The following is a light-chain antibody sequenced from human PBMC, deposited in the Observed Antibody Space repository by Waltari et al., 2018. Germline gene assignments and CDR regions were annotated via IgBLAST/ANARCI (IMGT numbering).Light chain of an antibody. CDR3: QQYYSIPWA. CDR1: QNVLYSSNNRNY. J-gene: IGKJ1*01. CDR2: WAS. Sequence: DIVMTQSPDSLAVSLGERATINCKSSQNVLYSSNNRNYLAWYQQKAGQPPKVLCYWASTRGSGVPDRFSGSGSVTDFTLTISSLQAEDVAVYYCQQYYSIPWAFGQGTKVEIK. V-gene: IGKV4-1*01.